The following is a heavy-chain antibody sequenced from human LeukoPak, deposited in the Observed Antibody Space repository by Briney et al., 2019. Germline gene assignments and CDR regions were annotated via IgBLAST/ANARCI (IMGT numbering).Heavy chain of an antibody. CDR2: ISSSGGTI. Sequence: GGSLTLSCAASGFTFSSYEMNWVRQAPGEGLEWVSYISSSGGTIYYADSVKGRFTISRDNAKNSLYLQMNSLRAEDTAVYNCARDRRIDYWGQGTLVTVSS. J-gene: IGHJ4*02. CDR1: GFTFSSYE. CDR3: ARDRRIDY. V-gene: IGHV3-48*03.